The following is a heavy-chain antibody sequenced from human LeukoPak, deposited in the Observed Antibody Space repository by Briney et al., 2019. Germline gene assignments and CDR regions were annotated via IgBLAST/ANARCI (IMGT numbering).Heavy chain of an antibody. CDR1: GFIFSRNN. CDR2: ISSSGTTI. Sequence: GSLRLSCAAPGFIFSRNNMNWVRQAPGKGLEWVSYISSSGTTIYYADSVKGRFTISRDNAKNSLYLQMNSLRDEDTAVYYCACARTGGAYFDYWGQGTLVTVSS. CDR3: ACARTGGAYFDY. D-gene: IGHD1-1*01. V-gene: IGHV3-48*02. J-gene: IGHJ4*02.